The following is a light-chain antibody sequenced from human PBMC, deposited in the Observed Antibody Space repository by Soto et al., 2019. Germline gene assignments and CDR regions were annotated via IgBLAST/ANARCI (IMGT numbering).Light chain of an antibody. Sequence: QSALAQPASVSGSPGQSITISCIGTSSDVGGHNYVSWYQQYPGKAPKLLISEVSDRPSGISSRFSGSTSGNTASLTISGHQAEDEADYYCSSYTSANTWVFGGGTKLTVL. V-gene: IGLV2-14*01. CDR1: SSDVGGHNY. J-gene: IGLJ3*02. CDR2: EVS. CDR3: SSYTSANTWV.